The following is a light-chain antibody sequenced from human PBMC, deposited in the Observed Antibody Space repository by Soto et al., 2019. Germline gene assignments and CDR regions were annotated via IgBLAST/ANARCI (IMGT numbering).Light chain of an antibody. CDR3: QQYGSSPTWT. CDR2: GAS. J-gene: IGKJ1*01. Sequence: LTQSPGTLWISYWERVNIKCRAVQRVSSRQLAWYQQKPGQAPKLLVYGASNLATGIPARFSGSGSGTEFTLTISSLQPEDFAVYYCQQYGSSPTWTSAQGAKVDIK. V-gene: IGKV3-20*01. CDR1: QRVSSRQ.